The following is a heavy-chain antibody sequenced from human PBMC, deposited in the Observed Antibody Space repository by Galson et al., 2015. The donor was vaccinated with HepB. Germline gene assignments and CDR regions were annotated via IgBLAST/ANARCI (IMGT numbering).Heavy chain of an antibody. V-gene: IGHV4-34*01. J-gene: IGHJ4*02. D-gene: IGHD6-13*01. CDR2: INHSGST. Sequence: ETLSLTCAVYGGSFSGYYWSWIRQPPGKGLEWIGEINHSGSTNYNPSLKSRVTITVDTSKNQFSLKLSSVTAADTAVYYCAREQQLVRGRFDYWGQGTLVTVSS. CDR1: GGSFSGYY. CDR3: AREQQLVRGRFDY.